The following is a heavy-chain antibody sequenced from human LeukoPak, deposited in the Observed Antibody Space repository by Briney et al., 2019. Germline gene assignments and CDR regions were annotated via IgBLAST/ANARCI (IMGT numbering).Heavy chain of an antibody. CDR2: INPNSGGT. Sequence: ASVKVSCKASGYTFTGYYMHWVRPAPGQGLEWMGWINPNSGGTNYAQKFQGWVTMTRDTSISTAYMELSRLRSDDTAVYYCARVGPGSSGWFDYWGQGTLVTVSS. J-gene: IGHJ4*02. V-gene: IGHV1-2*04. D-gene: IGHD6-19*01. CDR1: GYTFTGYY. CDR3: ARVGPGSSGWFDY.